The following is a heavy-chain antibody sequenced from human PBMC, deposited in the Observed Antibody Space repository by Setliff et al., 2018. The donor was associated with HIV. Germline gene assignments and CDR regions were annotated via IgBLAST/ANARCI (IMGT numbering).Heavy chain of an antibody. J-gene: IGHJ1*01. Sequence: SETLSRTCSVSGGSINSDNYYWGWIRQAPGKGLEWIGSIYYSGTTYYNPSLRGRVTISVDRSSNQFSLTLNSVPAADTATYYCASRGIVVVTMSMPDEFFVHWGHGTLVTVSS. V-gene: IGHV4-39*01. D-gene: IGHD2-21*02. CDR2: IYYSGTT. CDR3: ASRGIVVVTMSMPDEFFVH. CDR1: GGSINSDNYY.